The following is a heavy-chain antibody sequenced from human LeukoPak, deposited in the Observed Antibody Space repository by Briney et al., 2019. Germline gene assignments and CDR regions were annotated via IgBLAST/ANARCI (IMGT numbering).Heavy chain of an antibody. CDR2: ISGSGDST. Sequence: GGSLRLSCAASGFTFSNYAMSWVRQAPGKGLEWVSVISGSGDSTYYADSVEGRFTISRDNSKNTLYLQMNSLRAEDTAVYYCAKGQDSSGYSQTFFDYWGQGTLVTVSS. CDR1: GFTFSNYA. CDR3: AKGQDSSGYSQTFFDY. D-gene: IGHD3-22*01. V-gene: IGHV3-23*01. J-gene: IGHJ4*02.